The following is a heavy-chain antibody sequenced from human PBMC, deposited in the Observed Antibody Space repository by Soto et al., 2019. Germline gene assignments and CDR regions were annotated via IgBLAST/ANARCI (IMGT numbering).Heavy chain of an antibody. J-gene: IGHJ6*03. CDR1: GYTFTSYD. V-gene: IGHV1-8*01. CDR2: MNPNSGNT. Sequence: EASVKVSCKASGYTFTSYDINWVRQATGQGLEWMGWMNPNSGNTGYAQKFQGRVTMTRNTSISTAYMELSSLRSEDTAVYYCARGLEDYYYYYMDVWGKGTTVTVSS. CDR3: ARGLEDYYYYYMDV.